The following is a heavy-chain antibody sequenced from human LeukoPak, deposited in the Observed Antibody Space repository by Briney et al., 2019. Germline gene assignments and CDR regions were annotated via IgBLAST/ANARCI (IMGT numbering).Heavy chain of an antibody. CDR2: IYYSGNT. V-gene: IGHV4-39*01. CDR3: ARLKEGIDY. CDR1: GGSISGSSYF. D-gene: IGHD3-10*01. Sequence: PSETLSLTCAFSGGSISGSSYFWGWIRQPPGKGLEWIGSIYYSGNTYYNPSLKSRVTISVDTSKNQFSLKLSSVTAADTAVYYCARLKEGIDYWGQGTLVTVSS. J-gene: IGHJ4*02.